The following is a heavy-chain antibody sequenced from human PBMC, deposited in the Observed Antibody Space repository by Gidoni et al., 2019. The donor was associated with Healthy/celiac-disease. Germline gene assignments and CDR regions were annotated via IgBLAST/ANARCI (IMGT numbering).Heavy chain of an antibody. D-gene: IGHD3-9*01. V-gene: IGHV1-18*01. CDR2: ISAYNGNT. CDR3: ARDEGTLYYDILTGYWMDV. CDR1: GYTFTSYG. Sequence: QVQLVQSGAEVKKPGASVKVSCKASGYTFTSYGISWVRQAPGQGLEWMGWISAYNGNTNYAQKLQGRVTMTTDTSTSTAYMELRSLRSDDTAVYYCARDEGTLYYDILTGYWMDVWGKGTTVTVSS. J-gene: IGHJ6*04.